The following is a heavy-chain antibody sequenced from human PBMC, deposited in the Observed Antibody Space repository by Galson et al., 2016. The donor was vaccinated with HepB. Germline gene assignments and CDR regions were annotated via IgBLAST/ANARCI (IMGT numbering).Heavy chain of an antibody. CDR3: ARVVKDMVGTYYFDY. V-gene: IGHV3-21*01. CDR2: ISGDGLYI. CDR1: GFTFNSFN. Sequence: GSLRLSCAASGFTFNSFNLNWVRQAPGKGLEWVSSISGDGLYINYADSVKGRFTISRDNAKNSLYLQLSSLRVEDTAVYYCARVVKDMVGTYYFDYWGQGTLVTVSS. D-gene: IGHD1-26*01. J-gene: IGHJ4*02.